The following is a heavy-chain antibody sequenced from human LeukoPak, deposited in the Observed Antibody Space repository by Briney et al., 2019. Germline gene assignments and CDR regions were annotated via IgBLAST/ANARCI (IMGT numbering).Heavy chain of an antibody. Sequence: PGGSLRLSCAASGFTFSSYGMHWVRQAPGKGLEWVAVISYDGSNKYYADSVKGRFTISRDNSKNTLYLQMNSLRAEDTAVYYCARDNSLGDGYNYGGYWGQGTLVTVSS. CDR1: GFTFSSYG. V-gene: IGHV3-30*03. CDR2: ISYDGSNK. J-gene: IGHJ4*02. D-gene: IGHD5-24*01. CDR3: ARDNSLGDGYNYGGY.